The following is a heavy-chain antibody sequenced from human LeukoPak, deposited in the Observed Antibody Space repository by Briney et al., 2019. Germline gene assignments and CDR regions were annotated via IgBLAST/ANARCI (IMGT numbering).Heavy chain of an antibody. CDR1: GYTFTNYY. CDR2: INPSGGST. Sequence: ASVKVSCKASGYTFTNYYMHWVRQAPGQGLEWMVIINPSGGSTSYAQKFQGRVTMTRDTSTSTVYMELSSLRSEDSAVYYCAIDTPNCSGGSCYSGDAFDIWGQGTMVTVSS. J-gene: IGHJ3*02. CDR3: AIDTPNCSGGSCYSGDAFDI. V-gene: IGHV1-46*03. D-gene: IGHD2-15*01.